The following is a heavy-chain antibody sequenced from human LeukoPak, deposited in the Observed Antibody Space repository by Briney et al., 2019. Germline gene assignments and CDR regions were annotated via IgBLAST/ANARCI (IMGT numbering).Heavy chain of an antibody. D-gene: IGHD1-26*01. CDR1: GYTFTSYG. J-gene: IGHJ6*02. V-gene: IGHV1-46*01. CDR2: INPSGGST. Sequence: ASVNVSCKATGYTFTSYGISWVRQAPGQGLEWMGIINPSGGSTSYAQKFQGRVTMTRDTSTSTVYMELSSLRSEDTAVYYCARGRWEPYYYYGMDVWGQGTTVTVSS. CDR3: ARGRWEPYYYYGMDV.